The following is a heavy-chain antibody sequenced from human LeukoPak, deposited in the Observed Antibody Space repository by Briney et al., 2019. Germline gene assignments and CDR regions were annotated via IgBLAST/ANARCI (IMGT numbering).Heavy chain of an antibody. Sequence: GGSLRFSCAASGFIFSNYWMTWVRQAPGKGLEWVAHIRQDGSERHYVDSVKDRFTISRDNAKNSLDLQMDSLRAEDTAVYYCARDWGSTGYDLYDSWGQGTLVTVSS. CDR3: ARDWGSTGYDLYDS. V-gene: IGHV3-7*01. CDR1: GFIFSNYW. D-gene: IGHD5-12*01. J-gene: IGHJ4*02. CDR2: IRQDGSER.